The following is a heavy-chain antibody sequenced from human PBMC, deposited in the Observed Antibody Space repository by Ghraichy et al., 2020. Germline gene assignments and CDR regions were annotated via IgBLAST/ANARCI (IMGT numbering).Heavy chain of an antibody. CDR2: IYHSGST. J-gene: IGHJ4*02. D-gene: IGHD4-17*01. Sequence: SETLSLTCTVSGYSISSGYYWGWIRQPPGKGLEWIGSIYHSGSTYYNPSLKSRVTISVDTSKNQFSLKLSSVTAADTAVYYCARQGCLRCPIDYWGQGTLVTVSS. CDR1: GYSISSGYY. V-gene: IGHV4-38-2*02. CDR3: ARQGCLRCPIDY.